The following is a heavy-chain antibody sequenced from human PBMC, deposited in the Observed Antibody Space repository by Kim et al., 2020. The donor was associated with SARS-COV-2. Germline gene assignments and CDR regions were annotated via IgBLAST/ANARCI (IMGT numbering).Heavy chain of an antibody. D-gene: IGHD3-22*01. Sequence: SETLSLTCTVSGGSISSYYWSWIRQPPGKGLEWIGYIYYSGTTNYNPSLKSRVTISVDTSKNQFSLKLSSATATDTAVYYCARIAYDSSGYSYAFDILG. CDR1: GGSISSYY. J-gene: IGHJ3*02. V-gene: IGHV4-59*08. CDR2: IYYSGTT. CDR3: ARIAYDSSGYSYAFDI.